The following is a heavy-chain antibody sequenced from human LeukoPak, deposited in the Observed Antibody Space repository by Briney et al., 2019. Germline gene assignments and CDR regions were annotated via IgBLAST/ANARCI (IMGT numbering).Heavy chain of an antibody. Sequence: GGSLRLSCAASGFTFSSYSMNWVRQAPGKGLEWVSSISSSSSYIYYADSVKGRFTISRDNAKNSLYLQMNSLRAEDTALYHCAREARTNGVCWDYWGQGTLVTVSS. D-gene: IGHD2-8*01. CDR3: AREARTNGVCWDY. CDR2: ISSSSSYI. CDR1: GFTFSSYS. J-gene: IGHJ4*02. V-gene: IGHV3-21*04.